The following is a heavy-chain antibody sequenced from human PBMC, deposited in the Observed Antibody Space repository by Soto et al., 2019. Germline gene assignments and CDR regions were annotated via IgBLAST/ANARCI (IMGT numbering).Heavy chain of an antibody. CDR1: GFTFSSYW. CDR2: IKSDASTI. J-gene: IGHJ4*02. Sequence: EVPLVESGGGLVQPGGSLRLSCAASGFTFSSYWMHWVRQVPGKGLVWVSRIKSDASTIMYADSVKGRFTISRDNAKNTLYLQVNSLRPEDTAVYYCVRGGSANYYGLFDSWGQGTLVTVSS. CDR3: VRGGSANYYGLFDS. D-gene: IGHD1-26*01. V-gene: IGHV3-74*03.